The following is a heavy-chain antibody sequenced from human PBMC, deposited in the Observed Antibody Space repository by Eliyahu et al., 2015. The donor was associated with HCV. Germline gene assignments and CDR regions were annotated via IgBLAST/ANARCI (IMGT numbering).Heavy chain of an antibody. Sequence: QVQLQQWGAGLLKPSETLSLTCAVYGGSFSGYYWSWIRQPPGKGLEWIGEINHSGSTNYNPSLKSRVTISVDTSKNQFSLKLSSVTAADTAVYYCARGRRPLSMVREGRRWFDPWGQGTLVTVSS. CDR1: GGSFSGYY. V-gene: IGHV4-34*01. J-gene: IGHJ5*02. CDR3: ARGRRPLSMVREGRRWFDP. CDR2: INHSGST. D-gene: IGHD3-10*01.